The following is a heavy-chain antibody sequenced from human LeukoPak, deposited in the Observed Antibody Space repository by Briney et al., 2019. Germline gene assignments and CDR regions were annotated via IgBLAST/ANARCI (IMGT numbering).Heavy chain of an antibody. J-gene: IGHJ1*01. CDR2: MNPNSGNT. V-gene: IGHV1-8*02. CDR3: ARATTASDVQH. CDR1: GYTFTGYY. Sequence: GASVKVSCKASGYTFTGYYMHWVRQAPGQGLEWMGWMNPNSGNTGYAQKFQGRVTMTRNTSISTAYMELSSLRSEDTAVYYCARATTASDVQHWGQGTLVTVSS. D-gene: IGHD4-11*01.